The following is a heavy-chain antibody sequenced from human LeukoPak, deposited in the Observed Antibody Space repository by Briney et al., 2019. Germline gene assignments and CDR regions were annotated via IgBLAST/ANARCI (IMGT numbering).Heavy chain of an antibody. CDR2: IWYDGSNK. V-gene: IGHV3-33*01. CDR3: ARDRVQGSYYYYYMDV. CDR1: GFTFSSYG. J-gene: IGHJ6*03. D-gene: IGHD1-26*01. Sequence: GGSLRLSCAASGFTFSSYGMHWVRQAPGKGLEWVAVIWYDGSNKYYADSVKGRFTISRDNSKNTLYLQMNSLGAEDTAVYYCARDRVQGSYYYYYMDVWGKGTTVTVSS.